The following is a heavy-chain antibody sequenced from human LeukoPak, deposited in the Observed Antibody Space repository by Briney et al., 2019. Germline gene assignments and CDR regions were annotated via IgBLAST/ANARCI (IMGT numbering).Heavy chain of an antibody. Sequence: SQTLSLTCDVFGGSFTDYVWTWIRQSPGKGLERIGEINDYTGNTNYNPSLYDRLSISLQKSKTQFSFRLRSVPAADTAVYYGTRGRIAKIVVVHSFHYVMDVWGQGPTVTVSS. J-gene: IGHJ6*02. D-gene: IGHD3-22*01. CDR3: TRGRIAKIVVVHSFHYVMDV. CDR2: INDYTGNT. V-gene: IGHV4-34*01. CDR1: GGSFTDYV.